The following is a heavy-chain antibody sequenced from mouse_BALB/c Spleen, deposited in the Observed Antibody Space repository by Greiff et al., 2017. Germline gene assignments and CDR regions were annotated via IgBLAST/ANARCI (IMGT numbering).Heavy chain of an antibody. V-gene: IGHV1-55*01. J-gene: IGHJ2*01. Sequence: QVQLQQPGAELVKPGTSVKLSCKASGYTFTSYWINWVKLRPGQGLEWIGDIYPGSGSTNYNEKFKSKATLTVDTSSSTAYMQLSSLASEDSALYYCARRYGYGDYWGQGTTRTVSS. D-gene: IGHD1-2*01. CDR2: IYPGSGST. CDR3: ARRYGYGDY. CDR1: GYTFTSYW.